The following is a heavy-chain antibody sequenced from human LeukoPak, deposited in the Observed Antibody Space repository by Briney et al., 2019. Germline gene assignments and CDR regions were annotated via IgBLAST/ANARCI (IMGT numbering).Heavy chain of an antibody. Sequence: SVKVSCKASGYTFTSYGISWVRQAPGQGLEWMGRIIPIFGTANYAQKFQGRVTITTDESTSTAYMELSSLRSEDTAVYYCARVYYYGSGSYWNNWFDPWGQGTLVTVSS. CDR2: IIPIFGTA. V-gene: IGHV1-69*05. CDR3: ARVYYYGSGSYWNNWFDP. J-gene: IGHJ5*02. D-gene: IGHD3-10*01. CDR1: GYTFTSYG.